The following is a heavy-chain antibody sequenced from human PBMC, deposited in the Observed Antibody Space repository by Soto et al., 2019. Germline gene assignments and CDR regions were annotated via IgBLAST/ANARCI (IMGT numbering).Heavy chain of an antibody. CDR2: INHSGST. D-gene: IGHD2-15*01. V-gene: IGHV4-34*01. J-gene: IGHJ4*02. CDR1: GGSFSGYY. CDR3: ARLNCSGGSCYFYFDY. Sequence: PSETLSLTCAVRGGSFSGYYWSWIRQPPGKGLEWIGEINHSGSTNYNPSLKSRVTISVDTSKNQFSLKLSSVTAADTAVYYCARLNCSGGSCYFYFDYWGQGTLVTVSS.